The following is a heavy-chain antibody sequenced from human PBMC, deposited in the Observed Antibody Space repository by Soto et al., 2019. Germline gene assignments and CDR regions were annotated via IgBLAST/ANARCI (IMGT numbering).Heavy chain of an antibody. CDR3: ARDLQDSSGYTSFDI. D-gene: IGHD3-22*01. J-gene: IGHJ3*02. Sequence: HPGGSLRLSCAASGFTFSSYAMHWVRQAPGKGLEWVAVISYDGSNKYYADSVKGRFTISRDNSKNTLYLQMNSLRAEDTAVYYCARDLQDSSGYTSFDIWGQGTMVIVSS. CDR2: ISYDGSNK. CDR1: GFTFSSYA. V-gene: IGHV3-30-3*01.